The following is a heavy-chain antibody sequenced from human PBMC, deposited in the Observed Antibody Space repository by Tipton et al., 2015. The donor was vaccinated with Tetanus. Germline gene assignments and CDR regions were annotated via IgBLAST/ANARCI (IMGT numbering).Heavy chain of an antibody. J-gene: IGHJ4*02. CDR2: IPFDGRNE. CDR1: GFTFTNYG. Sequence: SLRLSCAASGFTFTNYGMHWVRQAPGKGLEWVAVIPFDGRNERYADSVKGRFIISRDNSKNTLYLQMNSLRPEDTAVYYCAKEFQRARIRFFDSWGQGSQVTASS. V-gene: IGHV3-30*18. D-gene: IGHD2-15*01. CDR3: AKEFQRARIRFFDS.